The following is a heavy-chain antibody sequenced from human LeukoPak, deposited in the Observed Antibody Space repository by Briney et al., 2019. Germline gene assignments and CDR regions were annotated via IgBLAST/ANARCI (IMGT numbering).Heavy chain of an antibody. J-gene: IGHJ4*02. V-gene: IGHV1-69*04. CDR3: ARVSKAVAGYFDY. Sequence: GASVKVSCKASGGTFSSYAISWVRQAPGQGLEWMGRIIPIFGIANYAQKFQGRVTITADKSTSTAYMELSGLRSEDTAVYYCARVSKAVAGYFDYWGQGTLVTVSS. CDR2: IIPIFGIA. CDR1: GGTFSSYA. D-gene: IGHD6-19*01.